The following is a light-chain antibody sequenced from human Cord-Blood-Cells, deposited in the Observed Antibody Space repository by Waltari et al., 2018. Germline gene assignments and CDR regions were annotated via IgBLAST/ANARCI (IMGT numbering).Light chain of an antibody. CDR1: RSNIGKHY. CDR3: GTWDSSLSAGV. V-gene: IGLV1-51*01. Sequence: QSVLTQPPTVSASPGQKVPISCSGSRSNIGKHYVYWYQQLPGTAPKHLIYDNNKRPSGIPDRFSGSKSGTSATLGITGLQTGDEADYYCGTWDSSLSAGVFGGGTKLTVL. J-gene: IGLJ3*02. CDR2: DNN.